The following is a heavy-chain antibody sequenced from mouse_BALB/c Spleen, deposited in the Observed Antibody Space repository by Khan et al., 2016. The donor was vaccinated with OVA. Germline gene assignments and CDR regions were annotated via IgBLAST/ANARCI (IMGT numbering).Heavy chain of an antibody. CDR3: ARWFDGYSSLYAMDY. CDR1: GFSLTTYG. Sequence: XLKESGPGLVAPSQSLSITCTVSGFSLTTYGVHWVRQPPGKGLEWLVVIWSDGSTNYNSVLKSRLSISKDNSKSQVFLKMNSLQTDDTAMYYCARWFDGYSSLYAMDYWGQGTSVTVSS. J-gene: IGHJ4*01. D-gene: IGHD2-3*01. V-gene: IGHV2-6*02. CDR2: IWSDGST.